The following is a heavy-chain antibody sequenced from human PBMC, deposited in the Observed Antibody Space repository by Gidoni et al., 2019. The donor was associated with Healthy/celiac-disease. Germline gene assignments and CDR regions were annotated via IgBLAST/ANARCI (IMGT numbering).Heavy chain of an antibody. D-gene: IGHD6-19*01. CDR1: GFTFDDYA. J-gene: IGHJ4*02. CDR3: AKSVAGFDD. CDR2: ISWNSGSI. V-gene: IGHV3-9*01. Sequence: EVQLVESGGGLVQPGRSLRLSCAAPGFTFDDYAMHWVRQAPGKGLEWVSGISWNSGSIGYADSVKGRFTISRDNAKNSLYLQMNSLRAEDTALYYCAKSVAGFDDWGQGTLVTVSS.